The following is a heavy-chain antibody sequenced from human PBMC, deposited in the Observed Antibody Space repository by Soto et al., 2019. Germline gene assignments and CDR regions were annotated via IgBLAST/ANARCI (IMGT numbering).Heavy chain of an antibody. J-gene: IGHJ6*02. CDR2: IIPIFRTP. CDR1: GGTFSSSA. CDR3: ARDEDRLQLGGNYYYVLDV. Sequence: QVQLVQSGAEVKKPGSSVKVSCKAFGGTFSSSAISWVRQAPGQGLEWMGGIIPIFRTPDYAQKFQGRVTIIADESTSTAYMEPSSLTSEDTAVYYCARDEDRLQLGGNYYYVLDVWGQGTTVTVSS. V-gene: IGHV1-69*12. D-gene: IGHD5-12*01.